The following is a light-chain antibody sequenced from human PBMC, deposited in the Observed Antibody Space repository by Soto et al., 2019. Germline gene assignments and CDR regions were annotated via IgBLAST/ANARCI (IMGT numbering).Light chain of an antibody. CDR1: SSKIGNNF. V-gene: IGLV1-51*01. CDR3: GSWDSSLTYV. CDR2: DNN. J-gene: IGLJ1*01. Sequence: QSVLTQPPSVSAAPGQKVTISCSGSSSKIGNNFVTWYQQLPGTAPKLLIYDNNKRPSGIPDRFSGSQSGTSATLGITGLQTGDEAVYYCGSWDSSLTYVFGTGTKVTVL.